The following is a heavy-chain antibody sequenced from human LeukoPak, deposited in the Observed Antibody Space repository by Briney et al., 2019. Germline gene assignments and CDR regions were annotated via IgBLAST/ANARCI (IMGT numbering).Heavy chain of an antibody. CDR2: ISYSGST. CDR1: GGSISSYY. J-gene: IGHJ4*02. CDR3: AREGVGSSSNHLDY. Sequence: PSQTLSLTCTVSGGSISSYYWSWIRQPPGKGLEWIGYISYSGSTNYNPSLKSRVTISVDTSKSQFSLRLTSVTAADTAVYHCAREGVGSSSNHLDYWGQGTLVTVSS. D-gene: IGHD6-13*01. V-gene: IGHV4-59*01.